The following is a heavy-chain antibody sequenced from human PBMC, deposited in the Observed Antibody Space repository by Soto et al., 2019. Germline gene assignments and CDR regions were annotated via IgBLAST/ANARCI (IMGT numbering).Heavy chain of an antibody. CDR2: IRRSSSTM. D-gene: IGHD3-3*01. J-gene: IGHJ4*02. CDR3: AISDFWSGYPAMFDY. Sequence: PGGSLRLSCAASGFTFSSYSMNWVRQAPGEGLGRGCYIRRSSSTMYYADSLKARYHNYRDNARNSLYLQMNSLRDEDTAVYYCAISDFWSGYPAMFDYWGQGTLVTVSS. V-gene: IGHV3-48*02. CDR1: GFTFSSYS.